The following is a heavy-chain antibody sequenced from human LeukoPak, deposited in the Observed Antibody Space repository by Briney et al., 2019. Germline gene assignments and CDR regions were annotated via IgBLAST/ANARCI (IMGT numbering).Heavy chain of an antibody. CDR1: GFTFSSYA. Sequence: GRSLRLSCAASGFTFSSYAMHWVRQAPGKGLEYVSAISSNGGSTYYADSVKGRFTISRDNSKNTLYLQMSSLRAEDTAVYYCVKSAVAGPFDYWGQGTLVTVSS. J-gene: IGHJ4*02. V-gene: IGHV3-64D*06. CDR3: VKSAVAGPFDY. D-gene: IGHD6-19*01. CDR2: ISSNGGST.